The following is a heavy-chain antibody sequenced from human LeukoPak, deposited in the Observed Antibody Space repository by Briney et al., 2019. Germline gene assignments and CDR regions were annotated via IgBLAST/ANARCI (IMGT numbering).Heavy chain of an antibody. D-gene: IGHD2-2*01. J-gene: IGHJ6*03. CDR3: AGGRASWYYFMDV. V-gene: IGHV4-59*08. CDR1: CGSISTYY. Sequence: SETLSLTCSVSCGSISTYYWTWIRQPPGKGLEWIGYIYYSGSTNYNPSLKSRVTISLDTSKNQFSLKLSSVTAADTAVYYCAGGRASWYYFMDVWGKGTTVTISS. CDR2: IYYSGST.